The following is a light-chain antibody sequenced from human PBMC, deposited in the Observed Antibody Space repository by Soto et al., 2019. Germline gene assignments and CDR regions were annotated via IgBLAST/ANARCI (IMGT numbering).Light chain of an antibody. V-gene: IGKV3-15*01. J-gene: IGKJ4*01. CDR3: QQYGGSPLT. CDR1: QSVSSR. CDR2: DTS. Sequence: EIVMTQSPATLSVSPGDRAALSCRASQSVSSRLAWYRQRPGQAPRVVIYDTSTRATGVPARFSGSGSGTEFTLTISRLEPEDFAVYYCQQYGGSPLTFGGGTKVDIK.